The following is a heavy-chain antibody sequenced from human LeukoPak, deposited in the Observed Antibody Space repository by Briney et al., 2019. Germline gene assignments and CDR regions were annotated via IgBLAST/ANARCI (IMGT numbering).Heavy chain of an antibody. D-gene: IGHD2-15*01. Sequence: PGGSLRLSCAASGFTFSSYAMSWVRQAPGKGLDWFSAISDSGGSTYHVDSVKGRFTISRDNSKNTLYLQMNSLRAEDTAVYYCAKGSAGSRPYYFDYWGQGTLVTVSS. CDR1: GFTFSSYA. CDR3: AKGSAGSRPYYFDY. V-gene: IGHV3-23*01. CDR2: ISDSGGST. J-gene: IGHJ4*02.